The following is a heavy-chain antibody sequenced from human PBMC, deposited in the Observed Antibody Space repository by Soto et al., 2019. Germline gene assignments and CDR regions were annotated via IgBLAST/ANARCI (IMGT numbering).Heavy chain of an antibody. J-gene: IGHJ6*02. CDR1: GASITHIVDF. V-gene: IGHV4-31*03. CDR3: ARASGYSYPPVYSMAV. CDR2: IPHSGKT. D-gene: IGHD5-18*01. Sequence: VQLQESGPGLVKPSQTLSLNCTVSGASITHIVDFWTWIRQSPAKGLERIGYIPHSGKTYYPPSLKGRVTKSGDTSKSQVSLKLLSVTTDDPAAYYCARASGYSYPPVYSMAVWGQGDTVTVSS.